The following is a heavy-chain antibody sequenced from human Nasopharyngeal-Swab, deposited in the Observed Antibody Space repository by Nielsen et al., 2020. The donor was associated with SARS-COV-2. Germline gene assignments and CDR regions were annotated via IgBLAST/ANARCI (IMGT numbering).Heavy chain of an antibody. Sequence: ASVKVSCKASGYTFTSYGISWVRQAPGQGLEWMGWISAYNGNTNYAQKLQGRVTMTTDTSTSTAYMELSSLRSEDTAVYYCARPAGGDFAPLGFDYWGQGTLVTVSS. J-gene: IGHJ4*02. CDR3: ARPAGGDFAPLGFDY. V-gene: IGHV1-18*01. CDR2: ISAYNGNT. D-gene: IGHD3-16*01. CDR1: GYTFTSYG.